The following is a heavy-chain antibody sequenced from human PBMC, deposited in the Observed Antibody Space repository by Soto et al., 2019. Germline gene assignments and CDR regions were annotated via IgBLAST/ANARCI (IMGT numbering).Heavy chain of an antibody. J-gene: IGHJ4*02. Sequence: SETLSLTCTVSGASISSGDYFWSWIRQSPGKGLQWIGYIYDSGSSYYNPSLKSRVTMSVDTSKNQFSLRLSSVTAADTAVYYCAREKGYISGPKNFDYWGQGTLVTVSS. V-gene: IGHV4-30-4*01. D-gene: IGHD5-12*01. CDR2: IYDSGSS. CDR1: GASISSGDYF. CDR3: AREKGYISGPKNFDY.